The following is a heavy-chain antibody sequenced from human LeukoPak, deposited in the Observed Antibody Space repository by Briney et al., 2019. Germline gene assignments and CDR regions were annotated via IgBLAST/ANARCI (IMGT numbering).Heavy chain of an antibody. CDR3: ARQGYCTNGVCYNVDAFDI. CDR2: IYHSGST. V-gene: IGHV4-4*02. Sequence: SGTLSLARAVSGGSISSSNWWSWVRQPPGKGLEWIGEIYHSGSTNYNPSLKSRVTISVDKSKNQFSLKLSSVTAADTAVYYCARQGYCTNGVCYNVDAFDIWGQGTMVTVSS. CDR1: GGSISSSNW. J-gene: IGHJ3*02. D-gene: IGHD2-8*01.